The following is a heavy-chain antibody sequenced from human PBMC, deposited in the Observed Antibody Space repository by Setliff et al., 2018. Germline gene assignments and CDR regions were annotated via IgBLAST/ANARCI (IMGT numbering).Heavy chain of an antibody. CDR1: GYTFTSYA. CDR3: ARLAEQWLVRDAFDI. V-gene: IGHV1-3*01. Sequence: ASVKVSCKASGYTFTSYAMHWVRQAPGQRLEWMGWINAGNGNTKYSQKFQGRVTITRDTSASTAYMELSSLRSEDTAVYYCARLAEQWLVRDAFDIWGQGTMGTV. CDR2: INAGNGNT. D-gene: IGHD6-19*01. J-gene: IGHJ3*02.